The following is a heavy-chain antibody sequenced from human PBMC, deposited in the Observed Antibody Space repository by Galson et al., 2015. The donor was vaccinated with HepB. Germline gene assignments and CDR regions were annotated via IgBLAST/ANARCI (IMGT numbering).Heavy chain of an antibody. CDR3: AREPPADLNRSVYADAFDI. D-gene: IGHD3-3*01. CDR1: GFTFSSYG. CDR2: IWYDGSNK. J-gene: IGHJ3*02. V-gene: IGHV3-33*01. Sequence: SLRLSCAASGFTFSSYGMHWVRQAPGKGLEWVAVIWYDGSNKYYADSVKGRFTISRDNSMNTLYLQMNSLRAEDTAVYYCAREPPADLNRSVYADAFDIWGQGTMVTVSS.